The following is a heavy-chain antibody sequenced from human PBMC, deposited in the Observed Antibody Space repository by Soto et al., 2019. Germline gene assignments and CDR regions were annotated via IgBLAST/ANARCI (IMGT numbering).Heavy chain of an antibody. J-gene: IGHJ4*01. CDR2: ISHSGGTT. V-gene: IGHV3-23*01. CDR1: GFTFNNYA. CDR3: AKCRGQNWHFDY. Sequence: EVQLLESGGGSVQPGGSLRLSCVSSGFTFNNYAMHWFRWPPGKGLERVSSISHSGGTTYYAVSVKGRFAIARDSLLNALSLQMTSLRGEDTAVYYCAKCRGQNWHFDYWGHGTLVTVSP. D-gene: IGHD1-1*01.